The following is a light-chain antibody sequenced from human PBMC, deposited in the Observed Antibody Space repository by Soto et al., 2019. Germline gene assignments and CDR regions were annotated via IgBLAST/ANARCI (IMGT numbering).Light chain of an antibody. V-gene: IGKV1-27*01. Sequence: IQMTQSPSSLSASIGDRVTITCRASQGIGNHLAWHQQKPGKPPKVLIYAASTLQSVVPSRFSGSGSGTDFTLTISSLQPEDVATYYCQKYNSDPEAFGPGTKVDIK. CDR2: AAS. J-gene: IGKJ3*01. CDR3: QKYNSDPEA. CDR1: QGIGNH.